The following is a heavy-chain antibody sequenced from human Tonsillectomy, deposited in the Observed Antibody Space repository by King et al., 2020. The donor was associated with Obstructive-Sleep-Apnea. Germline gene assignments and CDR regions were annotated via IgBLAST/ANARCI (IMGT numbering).Heavy chain of an antibody. CDR2: ISHDGSNK. V-gene: IGHV3-30-3*01. D-gene: IGHD3-10*01. CDR3: ARDLRGGGNDY. Sequence: VQLVESGGGVVQPGGSLRLSCAASGFTFSSYAMHWVRQAPGKGLEWVTVISHDGSNKHYADSVKGRFTISRDNSKNTPYLQMNSLRAEDTAVYYCARDLRGGGNDYWGQGALVTVSS. CDR1: GFTFSSYA. J-gene: IGHJ4*02.